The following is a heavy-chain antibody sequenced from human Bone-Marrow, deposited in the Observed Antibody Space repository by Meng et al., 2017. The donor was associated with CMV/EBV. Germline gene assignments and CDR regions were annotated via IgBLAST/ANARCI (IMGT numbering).Heavy chain of an antibody. CDR2: ISAYTGNT. Sequence: ASVKVSCKSSGYTFNSYDINWVRQAPGQGLEWVGWISAYTGNTNFEHKFQGRVTLTRDTSTSTAYMEVRSLTSDDTAVYYCARGSIYYGLDVWGQGTTVTVSS. J-gene: IGHJ6*02. V-gene: IGHV1-18*01. CDR3: ARGSIYYGLDV. CDR1: GYTFNSYD.